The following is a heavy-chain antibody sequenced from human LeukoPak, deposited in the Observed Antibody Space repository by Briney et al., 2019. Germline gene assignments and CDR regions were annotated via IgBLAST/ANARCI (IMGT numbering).Heavy chain of an antibody. V-gene: IGHV1-69*13. CDR1: VGTFSSYA. CDR3: ARVKPRITMIVVVDWDDAFDS. D-gene: IGHD3-22*01. CDR2: IIPIFGTA. J-gene: IGHJ3*02. Sequence: SVKVSRKASVGTFSSYAISWVRQAPGQGLEWMGGIIPIFGTANYAQKFQGRVTITADESTSPAYMELSSLRSEDTAVYYCARVKPRITMIVVVDWDDAFDSWGQGTMVTVSS.